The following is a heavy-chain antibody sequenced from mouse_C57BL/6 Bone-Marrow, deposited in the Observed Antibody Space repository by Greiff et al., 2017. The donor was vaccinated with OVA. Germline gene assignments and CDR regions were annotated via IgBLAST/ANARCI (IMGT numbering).Heavy chain of an antibody. CDR2: FRHKANGYTT. CDR1: GFTFTDYY. D-gene: IGHD2-2*01. V-gene: IGHV7-3*01. CDR3: ARYGYGKAYYAMDY. J-gene: IGHJ4*01. Sequence: EVNVVESGGGLVQPGGSLSLSCAASGFTFTDYYMSWVRQPPGKALEWLGFFRHKANGYTTEYSASVTGRFTISRDNSQSILYLQMNALRAEDSATYYCARYGYGKAYYAMDYWGQGTSVTVSS.